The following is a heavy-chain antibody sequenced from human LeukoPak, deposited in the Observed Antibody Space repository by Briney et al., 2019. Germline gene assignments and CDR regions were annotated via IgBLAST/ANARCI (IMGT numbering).Heavy chain of an antibody. CDR1: GGSISGYY. CDR2: FYNRGTT. Sequence: SETLSLTCTVSGGSISGYYWGWIRQPPGKGLEWMGYFYNRGTTNYNPPLKSRITMSVDTSKNQFSLKLTSVTAADTAVYYCARDFKYYGSSGYYAFDIWGQGTMVTVSS. D-gene: IGHD3-22*01. CDR3: ARDFKYYGSSGYYAFDI. V-gene: IGHV4-59*01. J-gene: IGHJ3*02.